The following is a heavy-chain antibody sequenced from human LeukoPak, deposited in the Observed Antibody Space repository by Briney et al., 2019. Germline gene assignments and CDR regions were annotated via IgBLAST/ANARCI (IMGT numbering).Heavy chain of an antibody. CDR1: GFTFSSYG. V-gene: IGHV3-23*01. D-gene: IGHD6-13*01. Sequence: GGSLRLTCAASGFTFSSYGMSWVRQAPGKGLEWVSAISGSGGSTYYADSAKGRFTISRDNSKNTLYLQMNSLRAEDTAVYYCAKAAAGTNFDYWGQGTLVTVSS. CDR3: AKAAAGTNFDY. CDR2: ISGSGGST. J-gene: IGHJ4*02.